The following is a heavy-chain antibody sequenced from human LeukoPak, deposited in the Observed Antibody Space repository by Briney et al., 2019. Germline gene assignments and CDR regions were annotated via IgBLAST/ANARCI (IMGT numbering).Heavy chain of an antibody. CDR2: IWYDGSNK. CDR3: ARLNARDYYFDY. V-gene: IGHV3-33*01. J-gene: IGHJ4*02. Sequence: GGPLRLSCAASGFTFSSYGMHWVRQAPGKGLEWVAVIWYDGSNKYYADSVKGRFTISRDNSKNTLYLQMSSLRAEDTAVYYCARLNARDYYFDYWGQGTLVTVSS. CDR1: GFTFSSYG.